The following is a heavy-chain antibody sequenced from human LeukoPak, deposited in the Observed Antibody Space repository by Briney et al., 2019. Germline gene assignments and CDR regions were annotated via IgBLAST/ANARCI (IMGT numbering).Heavy chain of an antibody. CDR3: ARDPGPFYGEGGFGY. D-gene: IGHD4-17*01. Sequence: GGSLRLSCAASGFTFSSYGMHWARQAPGKGLEWVAVISYDGSNKYYADSVKGRFTISRDNSKNTLYLQMNSLRAEDTAVYYCARDPGPFYGEGGFGYWGQGTLVTVSS. CDR1: GFTFSSYG. CDR2: ISYDGSNK. J-gene: IGHJ4*02. V-gene: IGHV3-30*19.